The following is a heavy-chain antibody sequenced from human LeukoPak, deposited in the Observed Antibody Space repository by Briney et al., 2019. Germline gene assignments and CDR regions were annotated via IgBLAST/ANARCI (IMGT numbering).Heavy chain of an antibody. Sequence: PGGSLRLSCAASGFTFSSYGMHWVRQAPGKGLEWVAFIRYDGSNKYYADSVKGRFTISRDNSKNTLYLQMNSLRAEDTAVYYCLAEYYYDSSGYYYPNDDAFDIWGQGTMVTVSP. J-gene: IGHJ3*02. V-gene: IGHV3-30*02. CDR2: IRYDGSNK. CDR3: LAEYYYDSSGYYYPNDDAFDI. CDR1: GFTFSSYG. D-gene: IGHD3-22*01.